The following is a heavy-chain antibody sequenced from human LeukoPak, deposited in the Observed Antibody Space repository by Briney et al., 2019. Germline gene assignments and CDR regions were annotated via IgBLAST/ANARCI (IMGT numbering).Heavy chain of an antibody. CDR3: ARGTSTIVATFSY. V-gene: IGHV4-38-2*02. CDR2: IYHSGTT. Sequence: SETLSLTCTVSGYSISSGYYWGWIRQPPGKGLEWIGSIYHSGTTYYNPSLKSRVTISVDTSKNQFSLSLSSVTAADTAVYYCARGTSTIVATFSYWGQGTLVTVSS. CDR1: GYSISSGYY. D-gene: IGHD5-12*01. J-gene: IGHJ4*02.